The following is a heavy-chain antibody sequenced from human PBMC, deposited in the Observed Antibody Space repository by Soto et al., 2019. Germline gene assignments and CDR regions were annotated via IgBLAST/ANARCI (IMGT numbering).Heavy chain of an antibody. V-gene: IGHV3-21*01. CDR2: ISSSSSYI. CDR3: SRERVESGYDAFDI. D-gene: IGHD5-12*01. J-gene: IGHJ3*02. Sequence: GGSLRLSCAASGFTFSSYSMNWVRQAPGKGLEWVSSISSSSSYIYYADSVKGRFTISRDNAKNSLYLQMNSLRAKDTAVYYCSRERVESGYDAFDIWGQGTMVTVSS. CDR1: GFTFSSYS.